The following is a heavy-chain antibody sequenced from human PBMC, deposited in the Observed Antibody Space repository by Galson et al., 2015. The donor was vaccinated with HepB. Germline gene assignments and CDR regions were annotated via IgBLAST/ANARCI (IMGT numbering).Heavy chain of an antibody. D-gene: IGHD6-13*01. CDR3: TRLADLSGYSSS. CDR2: IRSKASNYAT. J-gene: IGHJ4*02. CDR1: GFTFSGSA. Sequence: SLRLSCAASGFTFSGSAIHWVRQTSGKGLEWVGRIRSKASNYATAYTASLKGRFTISREDSKNRAYLHMRSLRTEDTAVYYGTRLADLSGYSSSWGQGTLVTVSS. V-gene: IGHV3-73*01.